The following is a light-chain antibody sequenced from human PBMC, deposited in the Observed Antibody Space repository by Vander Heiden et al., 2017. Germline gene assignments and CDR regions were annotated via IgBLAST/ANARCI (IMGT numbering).Light chain of an antibody. CDR2: WAS. CDR1: QNLLYTANNKNY. CDR3: QQYYSAPYT. V-gene: IGKV4-1*01. Sequence: DTAVSQSPDSLTVSLGGRATINCKSSQNLLYTANNKNYLAWYRQKAGQPPELLMYWASTRNSGVPDRLSGSGSGTEFTLTINNLQAEDVAVYYCQQYYSAPYTFGRGTRVDIK. J-gene: IGKJ2*01.